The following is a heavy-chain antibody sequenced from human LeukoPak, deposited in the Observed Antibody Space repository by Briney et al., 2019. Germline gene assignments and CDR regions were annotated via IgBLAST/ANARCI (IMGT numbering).Heavy chain of an antibody. CDR2: TYYRSKWYN. CDR3: ARGKGGMIDN. CDR1: GDSVSTNSAA. D-gene: IGHD1-26*01. Sequence: SQTLSLTFAISGDSVSTNSAAWNWIRQSPSRGLERLGRTYYRSKWYNGYAASVKSRITINPDTSKNQFSLQLNSVTPEDTAVYYCARGKGGMIDNWGQGILVTVSS. J-gene: IGHJ4*02. V-gene: IGHV6-1*01.